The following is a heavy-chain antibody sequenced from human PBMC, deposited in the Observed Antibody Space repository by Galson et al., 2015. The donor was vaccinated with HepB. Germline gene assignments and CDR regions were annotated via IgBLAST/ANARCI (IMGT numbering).Heavy chain of an antibody. CDR3: ARLSSGWYGNYYYGMDV. V-gene: IGHV5-10-1*01. CDR1: GYSFTSYW. Sequence: QSGAEVKKPGESLRISCKGSGYSFTSYWISWVRQMPGKGLEWMGRIDPSDSYANYSPSFQGHVTISADKSISTAYLQWSSLKASDTAMYYCARLSSGWYGNYYYGMDVWGQGTTVTVSS. D-gene: IGHD6-19*01. CDR2: IDPSDSYA. J-gene: IGHJ6*02.